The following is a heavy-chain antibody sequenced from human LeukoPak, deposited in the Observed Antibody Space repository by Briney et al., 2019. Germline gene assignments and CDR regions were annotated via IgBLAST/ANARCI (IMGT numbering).Heavy chain of an antibody. V-gene: IGHV3-66*02. CDR1: GFTVRSTY. CDR2: IYSGGST. D-gene: IGHD2-21*01. J-gene: IGHJ4*02. Sequence: GGSLRLSCAVSGFTVRSTYMSWVRQAPGKGLERVSVIYSGGSTYYADSVNGRFTISRDNSKNTLYLQMNSLRAEDTAVYYCARDKYCGGDCLDYWGQGTLVTVSS. CDR3: ARDKYCGGDCLDY.